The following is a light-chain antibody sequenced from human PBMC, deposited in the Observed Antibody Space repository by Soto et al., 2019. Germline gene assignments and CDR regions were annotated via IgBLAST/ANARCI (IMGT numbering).Light chain of an antibody. Sequence: DIQMTQSPSAMAAPVGDRITITCRASQGINNWLAWYQQKPGKALKFLVYDAFSVESGVPSRFSGSASGTEFTLTISSLQPDDFATYYCQQYDNYPLTFGGGTKVDIK. CDR3: QQYDNYPLT. CDR1: QGINNW. CDR2: DAF. V-gene: IGKV1-5*01. J-gene: IGKJ4*01.